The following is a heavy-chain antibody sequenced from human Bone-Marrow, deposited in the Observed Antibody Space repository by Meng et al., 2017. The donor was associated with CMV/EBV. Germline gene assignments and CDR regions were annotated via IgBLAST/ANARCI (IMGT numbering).Heavy chain of an antibody. Sequence: ASVKVSCKVSGYTLTELSMHWVRQAPGKGLEWMGGFDPEDGETIYAQKFQGRVTMTEDTSTDTAYMELSSLRSEDTAVYYCATVKRGTRWFDPWGQRTLVTVSS. V-gene: IGHV1-24*01. CDR2: FDPEDGET. J-gene: IGHJ5*02. CDR1: GYTLTELS. CDR3: ATVKRGTRWFDP. D-gene: IGHD1-1*01.